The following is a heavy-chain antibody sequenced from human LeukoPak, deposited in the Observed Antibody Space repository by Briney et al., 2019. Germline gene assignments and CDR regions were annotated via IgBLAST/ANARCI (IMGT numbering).Heavy chain of an antibody. CDR1: GFTVSSNY. CDR2: IYSSGTT. D-gene: IGHD2-2*01. J-gene: IGHJ4*02. Sequence: PGGSLRLSCAASGFTVSSNYMSWVRQAPGKGLEWVSVIYSSGTTYYADSVKGRFTISRDNSRNTLYLQMNSLRAEDTAVYYCARDECSTTSCYPSPKLRYWGQGTLVTVSS. CDR3: ARDECSTTSCYPSPKLRY. V-gene: IGHV3-66*03.